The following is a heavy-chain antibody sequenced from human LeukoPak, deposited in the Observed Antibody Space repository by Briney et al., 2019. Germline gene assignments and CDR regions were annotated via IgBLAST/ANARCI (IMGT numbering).Heavy chain of an antibody. J-gene: IGHJ5*02. CDR2: IDHSGST. D-gene: IGHD3-22*01. CDR3: ASEGMDYYDSSRVRFDP. Sequence: KSSETLSLTCAVYGGSFSGYYWSWIRQPPGKGLEWIGEIDHSGSTNYNPSLKSRVTISVDTSKNQFSLKLSSVTAADTAVYYCASEGMDYYDSSRVRFDPWGQGTLVTVSS. V-gene: IGHV4-34*01. CDR1: GGSFSGYY.